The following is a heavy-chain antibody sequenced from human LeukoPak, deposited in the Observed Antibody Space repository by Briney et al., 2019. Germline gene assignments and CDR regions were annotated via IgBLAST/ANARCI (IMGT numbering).Heavy chain of an antibody. Sequence: GGSLRLSCAASGFTFSNYGMHWVRQAPGKGLEWVAVVWSDGSNINYADSVKGRFTISRDNSKNTLSLQMSSLRAEDTAVYYCARDRYYYDSSGYLLRYFDYWGQGTLVTVSS. CDR2: VWSDGSNI. CDR3: ARDRYYYDSSGYLLRYFDY. CDR1: GFTFSNYG. V-gene: IGHV3-33*01. J-gene: IGHJ4*02. D-gene: IGHD3-22*01.